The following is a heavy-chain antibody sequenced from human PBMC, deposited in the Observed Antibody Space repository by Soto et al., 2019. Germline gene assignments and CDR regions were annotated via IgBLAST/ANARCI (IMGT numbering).Heavy chain of an antibody. D-gene: IGHD1-26*01. CDR2: IYYSGTT. CDR1: GGSISSYY. J-gene: IGHJ4*02. CDR3: ARGPKVVGAHYYFDK. Sequence: SETLSLTCTVSGGSISSYYWSWIRQPPGKGLEWIGYIYYSGTTNDNPSLKSRVTISLDTSKNQFSLKLSSVTAADTAVYYCARGPKVVGAHYYFDKWGQGTLVTVSS. V-gene: IGHV4-59*01.